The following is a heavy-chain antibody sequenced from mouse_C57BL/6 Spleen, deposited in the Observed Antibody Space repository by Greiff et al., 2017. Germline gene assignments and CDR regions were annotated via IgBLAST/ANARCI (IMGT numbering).Heavy chain of an antibody. CDR3: TRDPRFFDY. Sequence: EVKLEESGEGLVKPGGSLKLSCAASGFTFSSYAMSWVRQTPEKRLEWVAYISSGGDYIYYADTVKGRFTISRDNARNTLYLQRSSLKSEDTAMYYCTRDPRFFDYWGQGTTLTVSS. CDR1: GFTFSSYA. CDR2: ISSGGDYI. J-gene: IGHJ2*01. V-gene: IGHV5-9-1*02.